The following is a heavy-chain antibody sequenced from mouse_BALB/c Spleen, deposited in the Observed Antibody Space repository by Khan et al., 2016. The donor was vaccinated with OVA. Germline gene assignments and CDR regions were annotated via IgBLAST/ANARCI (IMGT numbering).Heavy chain of an antibody. V-gene: IGHV1S132*01. J-gene: IGHJ3*01. CDR2: IFPGTGTT. Sequence: QMQLQQSGAELVKPGASVKLSCKTSGYTFTNYWIQWVKQRPGQGLGWIGEIFPGTGTTYYNENFKAKATLTIDTSSNTAYMQLISLTSEDSAVYFCARGYFGNYEFAYWGQGTLVTVSA. CDR1: GYTFTNYW. D-gene: IGHD2-1*01. CDR3: ARGYFGNYEFAY.